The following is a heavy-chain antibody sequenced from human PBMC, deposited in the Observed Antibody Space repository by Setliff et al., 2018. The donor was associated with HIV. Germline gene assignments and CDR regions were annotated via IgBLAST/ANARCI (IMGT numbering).Heavy chain of an antibody. Sequence: SETLSLTCAVSGYSISSDYFWGWIRQPPGKRLEWIGRIYSSGRTNYNPSLKSRIKMSIDTPKNQFSLKLSSVTAADTAVYFCARDPYCSGDGCFRYYQHWGRGTPVTVSS. CDR2: IYSSGRT. CDR3: ARDPYCSGDGCFRYYQH. CDR1: GYSISSDYF. J-gene: IGHJ1*01. D-gene: IGHD2-15*01. V-gene: IGHV4-28*03.